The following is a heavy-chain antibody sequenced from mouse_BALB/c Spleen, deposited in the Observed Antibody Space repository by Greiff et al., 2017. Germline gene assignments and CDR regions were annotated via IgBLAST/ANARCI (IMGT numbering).Heavy chain of an antibody. Sequence: VQLKQSGAELVRSGASVKLSCTASGFNIKDYYMHWVKQRPEQGLEWIGWIDPENGDTEYAPKFQGKATMTADTSSNTAYLQLSSLTSEDTAVYYCNEVITMSGIAYWGQGTLVTVSA. CDR3: NEVITMSGIAY. D-gene: IGHD2-4*01. CDR2: IDPENGDT. V-gene: IGHV14-4*02. J-gene: IGHJ3*01. CDR1: GFNIKDYY.